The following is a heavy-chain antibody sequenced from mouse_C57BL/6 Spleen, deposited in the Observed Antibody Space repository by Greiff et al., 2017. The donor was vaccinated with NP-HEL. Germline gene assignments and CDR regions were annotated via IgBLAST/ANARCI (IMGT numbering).Heavy chain of an antibody. D-gene: IGHD1-1*01. J-gene: IGHJ3*01. V-gene: IGHV1-82*01. CDR2: IYPGDGDT. Sequence: QVQLKESGPELVKPGASVKISGKASGYAVSSPWMNWVKQRPGKGLEGIGRIYPGDGDTNYNGKFKGKATRTADKSSSTAYMQLSSLTSEDSAVYFCARSLLLAWFAYWGQGTLVTVSA. CDR3: ARSLLLAWFAY. CDR1: GYAVSSPW.